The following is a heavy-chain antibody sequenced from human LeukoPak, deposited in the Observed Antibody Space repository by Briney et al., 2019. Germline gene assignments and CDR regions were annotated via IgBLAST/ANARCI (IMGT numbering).Heavy chain of an antibody. J-gene: IGHJ4*02. Sequence: GGSLRLSCAASGFTFSDYGIHWVRQAPGKGLEWVAVLWTDGSNKYYADSVKGRFTISRDNSKKTLYLQMNSLRVEDTAVYYCVRASGSFDYWGQGTLVTVSS. D-gene: IGHD3-10*01. CDR1: GFTFSDYG. CDR3: VRASGSFDY. V-gene: IGHV3-33*01. CDR2: LWTDGSNK.